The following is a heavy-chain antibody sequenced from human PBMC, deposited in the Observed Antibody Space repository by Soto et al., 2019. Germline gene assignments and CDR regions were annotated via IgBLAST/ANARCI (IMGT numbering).Heavy chain of an antibody. CDR2: ISAYNGNT. J-gene: IGHJ4*02. Sequence: QVQLVQSGAEVKKPGASVKVSCKASGYTFTSYGISWVRQAPGQGLEWMGWISAYNGNTNYAQKLQGRVTMTTDTSTSPAYMELRSLRSDDTAVYYCARHEDYYDSSGYRGMDYWGQGTLVTVSS. CDR1: GYTFTSYG. D-gene: IGHD3-22*01. V-gene: IGHV1-18*01. CDR3: ARHEDYYDSSGYRGMDY.